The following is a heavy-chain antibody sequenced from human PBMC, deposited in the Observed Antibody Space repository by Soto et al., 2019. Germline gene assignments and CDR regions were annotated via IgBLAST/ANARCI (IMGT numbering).Heavy chain of an antibody. CDR3: ARDSGGTTTYSYYYYGMDA. D-gene: IGHD2-2*01. J-gene: IGHJ6*02. V-gene: IGHV1-2*04. CDR2: INPNSGGT. Sequence: ASVKVSCKASGYTFTGYYMHWVRQAPGQGLEWMGWINPNSGGTNYAQKFQGWVTMTRDTSISTAYMELSRLRSDDTAVYYCARDSGGTTTYSYYYYGMDAWGQGTLVTVSS. CDR1: GYTFTGYY.